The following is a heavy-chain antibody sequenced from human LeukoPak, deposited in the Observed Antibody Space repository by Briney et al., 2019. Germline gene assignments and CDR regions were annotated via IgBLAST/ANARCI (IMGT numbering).Heavy chain of an antibody. D-gene: IGHD1/OR15-1a*01. V-gene: IGHV3-21*01. CDR1: GFTFSSYD. CDR2: ITSSRSYI. Sequence: GGSLRLSCAASGFTFSSYDMNWVRQAPGKGLEWVSSITSSRSYIHYADSVKGRFTISRDNAKNSLYLQMNSLRAEDTAVYYCARGGYTWNNCLDYWGQGTLVTVSS. J-gene: IGHJ4*02. CDR3: ARGGYTWNNCLDY.